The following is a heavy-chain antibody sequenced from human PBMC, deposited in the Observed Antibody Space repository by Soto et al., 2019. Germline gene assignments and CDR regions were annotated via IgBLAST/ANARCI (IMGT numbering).Heavy chain of an antibody. V-gene: IGHV2-5*02. D-gene: IGHD3-22*01. J-gene: IGHJ4*02. CDR3: AHLYDSSGYYHESFDY. CDR2: IYWDDDK. CDR1: GFSLSTSGVG. Sequence: QITLKESGPTLVKPTQTLTLTCTFSGFSLSTSGVGVGWIRQPPGKALEWLALIYWDDDKRYSPSLKSRLTITKDTSKNQVVLTMTNMDPEDTATYYCAHLYDSSGYYHESFDYWGQGTLVTVSS.